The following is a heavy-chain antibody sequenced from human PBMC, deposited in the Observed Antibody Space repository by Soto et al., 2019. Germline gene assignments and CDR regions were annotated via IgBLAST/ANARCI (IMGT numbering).Heavy chain of an antibody. D-gene: IGHD6-19*01. Sequence: SETLSLTCAVYGGSFSGYYWSWIRQPPGKGLEWIGEINHSGSTNYNPSLKSRVTISVDTSKNQFSLNLSSVTAADTAVYYCARHLLDSSGWYVAYWGQGTLVTVSS. CDR2: INHSGST. J-gene: IGHJ4*02. CDR3: ARHLLDSSGWYVAY. V-gene: IGHV4-34*01. CDR1: GGSFSGYY.